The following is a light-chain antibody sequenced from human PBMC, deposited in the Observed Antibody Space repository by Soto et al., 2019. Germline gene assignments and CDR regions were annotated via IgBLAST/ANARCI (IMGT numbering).Light chain of an antibody. CDR2: KAS. Sequence: DIQMTQSPSTLSASVGDRVTITCRASQSISSWLAWYQQKPVKAPNFLIYKASSLESGVPSRFSGSGSGTEFTLTISSLQPDDFATYYCQQYKSYPVTFGGGTKVDIK. J-gene: IGKJ4*01. CDR3: QQYKSYPVT. V-gene: IGKV1-5*03. CDR1: QSISSW.